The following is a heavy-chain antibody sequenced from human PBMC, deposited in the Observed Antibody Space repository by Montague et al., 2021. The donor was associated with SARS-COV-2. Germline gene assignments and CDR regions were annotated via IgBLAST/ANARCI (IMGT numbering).Heavy chain of an antibody. CDR2: IYYSGST. CDR3: ARSILKTYYDILTGYYRNQYGMDD. J-gene: IGHJ6*02. Sequence: SETLSLTCTVSGGSISSGSYYWSWIRQPAGEVLEWIGYIYYSGSTNYNPSLKSRVTISVDTSKNRFSLKLSSVTAADTAVYYCARSILKTYYDILTGYYRNQYGMDDWGQGTMVTVSS. V-gene: IGHV4-61*10. D-gene: IGHD3-9*01. CDR1: GGSISSGSYY.